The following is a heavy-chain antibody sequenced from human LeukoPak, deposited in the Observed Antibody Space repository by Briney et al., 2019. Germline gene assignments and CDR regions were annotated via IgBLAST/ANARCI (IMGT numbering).Heavy chain of an antibody. J-gene: IGHJ5*02. D-gene: IGHD3-9*01. CDR1: GGSISSSSHY. CDR3: ARDAAGDILTGLGGWFDP. V-gene: IGHV4-39*07. Sequence: KPSETLSLTCTVSGGSISSSSHYWSWIRQPPGKGLEWIASINYSGSTYYNPSLKSRVTISVDTSKNQFSLKLSSVTAADTAVYYCARDAAGDILTGLGGWFDPWGQGTLVTVSS. CDR2: INYSGST.